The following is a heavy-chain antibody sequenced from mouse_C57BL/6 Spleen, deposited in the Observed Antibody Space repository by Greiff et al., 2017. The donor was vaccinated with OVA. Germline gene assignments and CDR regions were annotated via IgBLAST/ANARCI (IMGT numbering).Heavy chain of an antibody. Sequence: VQLQQSGAELVRPGASVKLSCKASGYTFTDYYINWVKQRPGQGLEWIARIYPGSGNTYYNEKFKGKATLTAEKSSSTAYMQLSSLTSEDSAVYFCAITTVVGPFAYWGQGTLVTVSA. J-gene: IGHJ3*01. CDR2: IYPGSGNT. CDR3: AITTVVGPFAY. V-gene: IGHV1-76*01. CDR1: GYTFTDYY. D-gene: IGHD1-1*01.